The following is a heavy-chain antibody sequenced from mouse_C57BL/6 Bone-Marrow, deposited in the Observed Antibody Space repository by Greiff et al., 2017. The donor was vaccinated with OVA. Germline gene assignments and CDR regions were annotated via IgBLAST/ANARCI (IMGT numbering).Heavy chain of an antibody. D-gene: IGHD2-4*01. V-gene: IGHV5-12*01. CDR2: ISNGGGST. Sequence: EVMLVESGGGLVQPGGSLKLSCAASGFTFSDYYMYWVRQTPEKRLEWVAYISNGGGSTYYPDTVKGRFTISRDNAKNNLYLQMSHLKSEDTAMYYCARIDYDGYYFDYWGQGTTLTVSS. CDR3: ARIDYDGYYFDY. J-gene: IGHJ2*01. CDR1: GFTFSDYY.